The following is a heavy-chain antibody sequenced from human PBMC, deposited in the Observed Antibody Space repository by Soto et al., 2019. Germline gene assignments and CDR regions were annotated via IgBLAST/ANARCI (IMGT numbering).Heavy chain of an antibody. CDR3: ARARWYDWKKTLTLMGAFDI. D-gene: IGHD1-20*01. CDR1: GGSFDSYT. CDR2: IIPIFGTA. J-gene: IGHJ3*02. V-gene: IGHV1-69*13. Sequence: SVKVSCKASGGSFDSYTITWVRQAPGQGLEWMGGIIPIFGTANYAQKFQGRVTITADESTSTAYMELSSLRSEDTAVYYCARARWYDWKKTLTLMGAFDIWG.